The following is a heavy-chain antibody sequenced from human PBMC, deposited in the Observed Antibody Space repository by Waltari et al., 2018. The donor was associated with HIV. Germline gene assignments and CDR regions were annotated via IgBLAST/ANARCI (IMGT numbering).Heavy chain of an antibody. CDR1: GYTFTSYG. CDR2: FSAYKGNT. D-gene: IGHD3-10*01. V-gene: IGHV1-18*01. CDR3: ARDGGSGSYPPDY. J-gene: IGHJ4*02. Sequence: QVQLVQSGAEVKKPGASVKFSFKASGYTFTSYGFSWLRPAPGQGLEWMGWFSAYKGNTNYEQKLQGRVTMTTDTSTSTAYMELRSLRSDDTAVYYCARDGGSGSYPPDYWGQGTLVTVSS.